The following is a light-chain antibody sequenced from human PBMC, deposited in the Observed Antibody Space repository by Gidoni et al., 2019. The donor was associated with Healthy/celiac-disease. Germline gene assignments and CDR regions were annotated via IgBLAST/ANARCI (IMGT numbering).Light chain of an antibody. V-gene: IGKV1-39*01. CDR3: QQSHSTPLT. CDR2: AAS. J-gene: IGKJ4*01. Sequence: DIQMTQPPSSLSASVGDRVTITCRASQSISSYLNWYQQKPGKAPKLLIYAASSLQSGVPSRFSGSGSGTDFTLTISSLQPEDFATYYCQQSHSTPLTFGGXTKVEIK. CDR1: QSISSY.